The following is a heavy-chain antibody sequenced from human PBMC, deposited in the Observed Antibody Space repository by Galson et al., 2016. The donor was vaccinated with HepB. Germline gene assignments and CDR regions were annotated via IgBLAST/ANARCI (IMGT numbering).Heavy chain of an antibody. J-gene: IGHJ3*02. Sequence: SLRLSCAASGFTFSSYWMHWVRQAPGKGLMWVSRISGDGNSTSYADSVKGRFTISRDDAKNSLYLQMNSLRDDDTALYYCVRDYDYAFDIWGQGTMVTVSS. CDR2: ISGDGNST. V-gene: IGHV3-74*01. CDR3: VRDYDYAFDI. D-gene: IGHD5-12*01. CDR1: GFTFSSYW.